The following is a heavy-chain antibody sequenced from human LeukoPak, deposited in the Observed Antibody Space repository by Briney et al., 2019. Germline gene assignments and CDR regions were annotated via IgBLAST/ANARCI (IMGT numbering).Heavy chain of an antibody. D-gene: IGHD5-12*01. J-gene: IGHJ4*02. Sequence: PGGFLRLSCVGSGITNYWMTWVRQAPGKGLESVANINQDSSERYYLDSVKGRFTISRDNTKSSLFLQMNSLRVEDTGIYYCAKAGSVYSGYYDYWGQGILVTVSS. CDR3: AKAGSVYSGYYDY. CDR1: GITNYW. V-gene: IGHV3-7*01. CDR2: INQDSSER.